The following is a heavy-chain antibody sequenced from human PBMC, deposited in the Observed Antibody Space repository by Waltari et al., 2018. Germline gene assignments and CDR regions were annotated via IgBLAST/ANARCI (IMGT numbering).Heavy chain of an antibody. J-gene: IGHJ3*02. V-gene: IGHV4-59*01. CDR1: GGSISRYY. CDR3: ARVRSGSLNAFDI. CDR2: IYYSGST. Sequence: QVQLQESGPGLVKPSETLSLTCTVSGGSISRYYWSWIRQPPGKGLEWIGYIYYSGSTNYYPSIKSRVTISVDTSKNPFPLKLSSVTAADTAVYYCARVRSGSLNAFDIWGQGTMVTVSS. D-gene: IGHD1-26*01.